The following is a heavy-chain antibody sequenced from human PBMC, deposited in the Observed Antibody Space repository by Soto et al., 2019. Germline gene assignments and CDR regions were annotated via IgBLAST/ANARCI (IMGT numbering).Heavy chain of an antibody. Sequence: SETLSLTCTVSGGSISSGGYYWSWIRQHPGKGLEWIGYIYYSGSTYYNPSLKSRVTISVDTSKNQFSLKLSSVTAADTAVYYCARDPTAAGRFDPWGQGTLVTVSS. CDR2: IYYSGST. CDR3: ARDPTAAGRFDP. J-gene: IGHJ5*02. CDR1: GGSISSGGYY. V-gene: IGHV4-31*03. D-gene: IGHD6-13*01.